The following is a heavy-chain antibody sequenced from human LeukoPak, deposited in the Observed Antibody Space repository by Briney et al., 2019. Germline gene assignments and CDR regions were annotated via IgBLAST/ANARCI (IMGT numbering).Heavy chain of an antibody. Sequence: GGSLRLSCAASGFTFSSYEMNWVRQAPGKGLEWVSYISSSGSTIYYADSVKGRFTISGDNAKNSLYLQMNSLRAEDTAVYYCASQDYRYYFDYWGQGTLVTVSS. J-gene: IGHJ4*02. V-gene: IGHV3-48*03. CDR1: GFTFSSYE. D-gene: IGHD4/OR15-4a*01. CDR3: ASQDYRYYFDY. CDR2: ISSSGSTI.